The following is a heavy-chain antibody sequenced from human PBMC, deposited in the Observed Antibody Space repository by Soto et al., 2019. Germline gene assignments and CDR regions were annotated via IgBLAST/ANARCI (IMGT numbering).Heavy chain of an antibody. CDR2: IYYSGST. D-gene: IGHD6-13*01. Sequence: QLQLQESGPGLVKPSETLSLTCTVSGGSISSSSYYWGWIRQPPGKGLEWIGSIYYSGSTYYNPSLKSRVTISVDTSKNQFSRKLSSVTAADTAVYYCARGSSSWRYYFDYWGQGTLVTVSS. CDR3: ARGSSSWRYYFDY. J-gene: IGHJ4*02. CDR1: GGSISSSSYY. V-gene: IGHV4-39*01.